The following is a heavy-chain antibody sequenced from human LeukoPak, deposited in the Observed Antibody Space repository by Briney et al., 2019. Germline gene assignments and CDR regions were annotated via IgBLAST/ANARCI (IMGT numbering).Heavy chain of an antibody. CDR3: ARDRPTGTWREGDAFDI. CDR2: ISSSGSTI. J-gene: IGHJ3*02. Sequence: GGSLRLSCAASGFAFSSYEMNWVRQAPGKGLEWVSYISSSGSTIYYADSVKGRFTISRDNAKNSLYLQMNSLRAEDTAVYYCARDRPTGTWREGDAFDIWGQGTMVTVSS. V-gene: IGHV3-48*03. D-gene: IGHD1-1*01. CDR1: GFAFSSYE.